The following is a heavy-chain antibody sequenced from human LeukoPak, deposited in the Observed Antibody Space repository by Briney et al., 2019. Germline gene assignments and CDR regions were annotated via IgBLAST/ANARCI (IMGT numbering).Heavy chain of an antibody. V-gene: IGHV3-23*01. J-gene: IGHJ4*02. CDR1: GFTFSHYT. CDR2: ISGSGATT. D-gene: IGHD3-3*01. CDR3: AKDHIWNGIAIYGVTED. Sequence: PGGSLTLSCAASGFTFSHYTLSWVRQAPGKGLEWVSLISGSGATTYYAESVEGRFTISRDNSKNTLYLQMTSLGAEDTAVYYCAKDHIWNGIAIYGVTEDWGQGTLVTVSS.